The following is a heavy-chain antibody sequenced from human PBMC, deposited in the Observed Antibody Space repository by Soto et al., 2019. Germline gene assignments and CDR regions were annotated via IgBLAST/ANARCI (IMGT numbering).Heavy chain of an antibody. D-gene: IGHD2-21*01. CDR2: INPNSGGT. V-gene: IGHV1-2*04. J-gene: IGHJ3*02. CDR1: GYTFTGYY. Sequence: ASVKVSCKASGYTFTGYYMHWVRQAPGQGLEWMGWINPNSGGTNYAQKFQGWVTMTRDTSISTAYMELSSLRSEDTAVYYCATFSPVLRSSGASDIWGQGTMVTVSS. CDR3: ATFSPVLRSSGASDI.